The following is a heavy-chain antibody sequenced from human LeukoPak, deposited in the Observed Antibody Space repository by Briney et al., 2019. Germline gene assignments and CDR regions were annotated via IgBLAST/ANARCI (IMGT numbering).Heavy chain of an antibody. V-gene: IGHV3-9*01. D-gene: IGHD1-26*01. J-gene: IGHJ5*02. CDR1: GFSFDDYV. Sequence: GGSLRLSCAASGFSFDDYVMHWVRQVPGRGLEWVSGISWNSANVGYADSVKGRFTISRDDAKSSLYLQMNSLRVEDTALYYCVKDIRSGFYSGGCFDPWGQGTPVTVSS. CDR3: VKDIRSGFYSGGCFDP. CDR2: ISWNSANV.